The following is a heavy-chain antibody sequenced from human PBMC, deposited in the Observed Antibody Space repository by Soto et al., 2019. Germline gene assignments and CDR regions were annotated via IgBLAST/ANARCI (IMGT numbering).Heavy chain of an antibody. Sequence: GGSLRLSCAASGFTFSSAWMSWVRQAPGKGLEWVGRIKSKTDGGTTDYAAPVKGRFTISRDDSKNTLYLQMNSLKTEDTAVYYCTTDRYYYDSSGYYYYYYGMDVWGQGTTVTVSS. CDR1: GFTFSSAW. D-gene: IGHD3-22*01. V-gene: IGHV3-15*01. CDR3: TTDRYYYDSSGYYYYYYGMDV. CDR2: IKSKTDGGTT. J-gene: IGHJ6*02.